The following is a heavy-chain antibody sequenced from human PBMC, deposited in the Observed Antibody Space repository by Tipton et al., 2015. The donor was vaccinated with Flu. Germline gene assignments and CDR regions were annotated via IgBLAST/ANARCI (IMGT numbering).Heavy chain of an antibody. J-gene: IGHJ6*02. V-gene: IGHV4-59*01. CDR2: NYNSGTT. CDR3: SRARAPYYYYAMDV. Sequence: TLSLTCTVSDGSITSYYWGWIRQPPGKGLGWIGYNYNSGTTTFNPSLINRLTISVDTSKNQFSLKLSSVTAADTAVYFCSRARAPYYYYAMDVWGQGTTVTVSS. CDR1: DGSITSYY.